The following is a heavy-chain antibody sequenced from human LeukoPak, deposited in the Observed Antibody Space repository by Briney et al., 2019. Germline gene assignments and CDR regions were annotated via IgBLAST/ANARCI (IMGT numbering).Heavy chain of an antibody. CDR3: ARRAFGSGSYYRRYYFDY. J-gene: IGHJ4*02. Sequence: SETLSLTCTVSGGSISSSSYYWGWIRQPPGKGLELIGSIYYSGSTYYNPSLKSRVTISVDTSKNQFSLKLSSVTAADTAVYYCARRAFGSGSYYRRYYFDYWGQGTLVTVSS. CDR1: GGSISSSSYY. CDR2: IYYSGST. V-gene: IGHV4-39*01. D-gene: IGHD3-10*01.